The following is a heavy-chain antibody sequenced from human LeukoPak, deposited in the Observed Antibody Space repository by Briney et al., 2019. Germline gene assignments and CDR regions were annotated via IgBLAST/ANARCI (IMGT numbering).Heavy chain of an antibody. D-gene: IGHD1-26*01. CDR1: GGXFSGYY. CDR3: ARRSSPLESGSYGAFDI. CDR2: INDSGST. J-gene: IGHJ3*02. Sequence: SETLSLTCAVYGGXFSGYYCSWIRQPPGKGLEWIGEINDSGSTNYNPSLKSRVTISVDTSKNQFSLKLSSVTAADTAVYYCARRSSPLESGSYGAFDIWGQGTMVTVSS. V-gene: IGHV4-34*01.